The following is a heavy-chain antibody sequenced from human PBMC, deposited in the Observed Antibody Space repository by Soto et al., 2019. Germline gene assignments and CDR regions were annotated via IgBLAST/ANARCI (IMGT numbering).Heavy chain of an antibody. Sequence: SETLSLTCTVSGGAISSGGYYWSWIRQHPGKGLERIEYIYYSGSTYYNPSLKSRVTLSVDTSKNQFSLKLSSVTAADTAVYYCARGVVRDYGDFDYWGQVTLVAVSS. CDR1: GGAISSGGYY. CDR3: ARGVVRDYGDFDY. V-gene: IGHV4-31*03. J-gene: IGHJ4*02. D-gene: IGHD4-17*01. CDR2: IYYSGST.